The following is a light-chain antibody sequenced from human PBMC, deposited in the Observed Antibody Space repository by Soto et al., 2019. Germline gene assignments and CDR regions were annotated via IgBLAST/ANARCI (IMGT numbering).Light chain of an antibody. CDR3: QQFINFPLT. CDR2: DAS. Sequence: AVQLTQSPASLSASVGDRVTITCRASQGISSALAWYQQRSGKGVRLLIYDASNLESGVPSRFSGSGSGTDFTLTISSLPPEDFATYYCQQFINFPLTFGGGTKVEI. V-gene: IGKV1D-13*01. CDR1: QGISSA. J-gene: IGKJ4*01.